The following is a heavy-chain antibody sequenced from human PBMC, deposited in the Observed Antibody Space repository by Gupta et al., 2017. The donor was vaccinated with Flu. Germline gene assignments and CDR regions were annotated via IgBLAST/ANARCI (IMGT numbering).Heavy chain of an antibody. Sequence: DDLAMHWVRLTPGKGLEWVSSISWDSATIDYADSVKGRFTVSRDNARNSLFLQMDSLTPEDTALYVCAKDSLCSSWALFDYWGLGALVTVS. CDR1: DDLA. CDR3: AKDSLCSSWALFDY. CDR2: ISWDSATI. V-gene: IGHV3-9*01. J-gene: IGHJ4*02. D-gene: IGHD6-13*01.